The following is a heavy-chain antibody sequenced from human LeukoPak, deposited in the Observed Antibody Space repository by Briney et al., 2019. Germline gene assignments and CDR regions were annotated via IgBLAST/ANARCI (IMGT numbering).Heavy chain of an antibody. CDR1: GASISSYF. D-gene: IGHD1-1*01. CDR3: ARDNEQLARGFDY. V-gene: IGHV4-4*07. CDR2: IYSSGST. Sequence: PSETLSLTCTVSGASISSYFWSWIRQPAGKGLEWIGRIYSSGSTNYNPSLKSRVTMSVDTAKNQFSLKLSSVTAADTAVYYCARDNEQLARGFDYWGQGTLVTVSS. J-gene: IGHJ4*02.